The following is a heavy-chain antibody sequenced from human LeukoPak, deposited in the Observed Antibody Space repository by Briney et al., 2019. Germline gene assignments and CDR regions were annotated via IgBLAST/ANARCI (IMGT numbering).Heavy chain of an antibody. CDR1: GFTFSSYA. CDR2: ISYDGSNK. Sequence: GGSLRLSCAASGFTFSSYAMHWVRQAPGKGLEWGAVISYDGSNKYYADSVKGRFTISRDNSKNTLYLQMNSLRAEDTAVYYCARGGDGYNYFDYWGQGTLVTVSS. J-gene: IGHJ4*02. D-gene: IGHD5-24*01. CDR3: ARGGDGYNYFDY. V-gene: IGHV3-30*04.